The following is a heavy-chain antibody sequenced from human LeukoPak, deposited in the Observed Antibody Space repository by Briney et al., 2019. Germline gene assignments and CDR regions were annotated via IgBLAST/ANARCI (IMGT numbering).Heavy chain of an antibody. Sequence: GGSLRLSCAAAGFTFNNYAMSWVRQAPGKVLKWVSGISSGGSTYYADSVKGRFTISRDNSKNTLFLQMNSLRAEDTAVYYCAKDTYSSSPYYFDYWGQGTLVTVSS. D-gene: IGHD6-6*01. V-gene: IGHV3-23*01. CDR3: AKDTYSSSPYYFDY. CDR1: GFTFNNYA. CDR2: ISSGGST. J-gene: IGHJ4*02.